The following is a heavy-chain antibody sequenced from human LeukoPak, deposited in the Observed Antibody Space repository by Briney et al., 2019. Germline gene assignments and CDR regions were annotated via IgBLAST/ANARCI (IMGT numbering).Heavy chain of an antibody. CDR3: ARGEQQLARTKYLQH. CDR1: GYTFTSYG. J-gene: IGHJ1*01. CDR2: ISAYNGNT. D-gene: IGHD6-13*01. V-gene: IGHV1-18*01. Sequence: GASVKVSCKASGYTFTSYGISWVRQAPGQGLEWMGWISAYNGNTNYAQKLQGRVTMTTDTSTSTAYMELRSLRSDDTAVYYCARGEQQLARTKYLQHWGQGTLVTVSS.